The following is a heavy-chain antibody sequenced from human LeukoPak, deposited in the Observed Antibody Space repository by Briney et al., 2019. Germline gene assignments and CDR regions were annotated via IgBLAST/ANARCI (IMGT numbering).Heavy chain of an antibody. CDR2: TYYRSKWYN. CDR1: GDSVSSNSAA. D-gene: IGHD1-26*01. V-gene: IGHV6-1*01. Sequence: SQTLSLTCAISGDSVSSNSAAWNWIRQSPSRGLEWLGRTYYRSKWYNDYAVSVKSRITINPDTSKNQFPLQLNSVTPEDTAVYYCARGGKAEWESYYYYMDVWGKGTTVTVSS. J-gene: IGHJ6*03. CDR3: ARGGKAEWESYYYYMDV.